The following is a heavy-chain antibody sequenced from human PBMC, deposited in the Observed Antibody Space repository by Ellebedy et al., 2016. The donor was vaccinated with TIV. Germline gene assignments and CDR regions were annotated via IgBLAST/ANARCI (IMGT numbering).Heavy chain of an antibody. V-gene: IGHV3-53*01. CDR1: GFTVSSNY. Sequence: GESLKISXAASGFTVSSNYLSWVRQAPGKGLEWVSLIYSAGSTYYADSVKGRFTISRDNSNNTLYLQMNSLRAEDTAVYYCARDQNVAAAVYYFDYWGQGTLVTVSS. D-gene: IGHD6-13*01. CDR2: IYSAGST. CDR3: ARDQNVAAAVYYFDY. J-gene: IGHJ4*02.